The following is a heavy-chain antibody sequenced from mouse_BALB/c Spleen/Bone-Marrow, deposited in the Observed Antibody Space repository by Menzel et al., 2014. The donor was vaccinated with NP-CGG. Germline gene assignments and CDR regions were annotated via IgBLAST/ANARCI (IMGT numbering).Heavy chain of an antibody. CDR3: ARNYGFDY. Sequence: QVQLQQSGPELAKPGASVRISCKASGYTFTSYYIHWVKQRPGQGLEWIGWIYPGNVNTKYNEKFKGKATLTADKSSSTAYMQLSSLTSEDSAVYFCARNYGFDYWGQGTTLTVSS. CDR2: IYPGNVNT. CDR1: GYTFTSYY. J-gene: IGHJ2*01. V-gene: IGHV1S56*01. D-gene: IGHD1-1*01.